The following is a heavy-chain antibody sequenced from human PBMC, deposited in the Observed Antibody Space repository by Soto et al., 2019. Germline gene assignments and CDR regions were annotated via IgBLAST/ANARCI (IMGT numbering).Heavy chain of an antibody. Sequence: PAEALSLTCTVSDGSVSSSSYSWSWILQPPGKGLEGIGHIHHSGSTKYNPSLESRVTISADTSKNQLSLRLKSVTAADTAVYYCARDHDLLDSPPRSPHFYYAMDVWGQGTKVTVSS. J-gene: IGHJ6*02. D-gene: IGHD3-3*01. V-gene: IGHV4-61*01. CDR3: ARDHDLLDSPPRSPHFYYAMDV. CDR1: DGSVSSSSYS. CDR2: IHHSGST.